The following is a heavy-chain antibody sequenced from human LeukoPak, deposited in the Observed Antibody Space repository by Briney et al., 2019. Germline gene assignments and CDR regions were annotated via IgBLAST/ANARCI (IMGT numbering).Heavy chain of an antibody. CDR3: AKDNYYDSSGYYTSWYYFDY. CDR1: GFTFSSYA. Sequence: PGASRRLSCAASGFTFSSYAMSWVRQAPGKGLEWVSAISGSGGSTYYADSVKGRFTISRDNSKNTLYLQMNSLRAEDTAVYYCAKDNYYDSSGYYTSWYYFDYWGQGTLVTVSS. V-gene: IGHV3-23*01. J-gene: IGHJ4*02. D-gene: IGHD3-22*01. CDR2: ISGSGGST.